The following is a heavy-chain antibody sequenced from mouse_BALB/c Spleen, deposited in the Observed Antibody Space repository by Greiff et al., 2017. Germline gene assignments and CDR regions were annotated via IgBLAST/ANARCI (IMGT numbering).Heavy chain of an antibody. V-gene: IGHV3-2*02. Sequence: EVKLMESGPGLVKPSQSLSLTCTVTGYSITSDYAWNWIRQFPGNKLEWMGYISYSGSTSYNPSLKSRISITRDTSKNQFFLQLNSVTTEDTATYYCARGNYGNSFAYWGQGTLVTVSA. D-gene: IGHD2-1*01. CDR2: ISYSGST. CDR1: GYSITSDYA. CDR3: ARGNYGNSFAY. J-gene: IGHJ3*01.